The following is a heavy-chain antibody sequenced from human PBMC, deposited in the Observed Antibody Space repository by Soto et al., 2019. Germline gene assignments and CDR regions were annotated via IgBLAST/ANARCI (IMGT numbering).Heavy chain of an antibody. CDR3: ARNVPVTALGY. CDR2: TYRGGDT. J-gene: IGHJ4*02. V-gene: IGHV3-66*01. CDR1: GVTVGNNY. D-gene: IGHD4-17*01. Sequence: EVRLVESGGGLVQPGGSLRLSCAASGVTVGNNYMSWVRQAPGKGLEWVSVTYRGGDTRYADSVKGRFTMSRDSTKNTVYLQMDSVRAEDTAVYFCARNVPVTALGYWGQGSLVTVSP.